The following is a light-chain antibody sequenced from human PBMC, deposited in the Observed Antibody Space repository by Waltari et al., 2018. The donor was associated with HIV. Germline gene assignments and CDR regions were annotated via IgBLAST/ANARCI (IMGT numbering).Light chain of an antibody. CDR2: KSY. J-gene: IGLJ1*01. CDR3: VGWDGSLSGYV. V-gene: IGLV1-47*01. Sequence: QSVLTQPPSASGTPGQTVTISCSGSSSNIGNDNVYWYQQPPGMTPKLLIYKSYQRPSGVPDRFAGSKSGTSASLAISGLRSEDEADYYCVGWDGSLSGYVFGAGTKVTVL. CDR1: SSNIGNDN.